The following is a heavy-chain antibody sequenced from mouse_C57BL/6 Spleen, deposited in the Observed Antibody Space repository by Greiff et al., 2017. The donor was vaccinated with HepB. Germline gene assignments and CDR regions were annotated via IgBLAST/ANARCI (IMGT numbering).Heavy chain of an antibody. Sequence: EVKLQESGGGLVKPGGSLKLSCAASGFTFSSYAMSWVRQTPEKRLEWVATISDGGSYTYYPDNVKGRFTISRDNAKNNRYLQMSHLKSEDTAMYYCARGGLGEYFDVWGTGTTVTVSS. D-gene: IGHD4-1*01. CDR3: ARGGLGEYFDV. CDR1: GFTFSSYA. V-gene: IGHV5-4*03. J-gene: IGHJ1*03. CDR2: ISDGGSYT.